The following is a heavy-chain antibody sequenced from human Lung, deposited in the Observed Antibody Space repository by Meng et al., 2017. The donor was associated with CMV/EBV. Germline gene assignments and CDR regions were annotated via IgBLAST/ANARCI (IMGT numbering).Heavy chain of an antibody. CDR3: ARDLNYYDSSGNYYVGWLDP. CDR2: TYYRSKWYN. V-gene: IGHV6-1*01. CDR1: GDNVSSNSAA. J-gene: IGHJ5*02. D-gene: IGHD3-22*01. Sequence: LRLXCAISGDNVSSNSAAWNWIRQSPSRGLEWLGRTYYRSKWYNDFAPSVKSRITFNPDTSKNQLSLHLTSVTPEDTAVYYCARDLNYYDSSGNYYVGWLDPWGQGNXVXVSS.